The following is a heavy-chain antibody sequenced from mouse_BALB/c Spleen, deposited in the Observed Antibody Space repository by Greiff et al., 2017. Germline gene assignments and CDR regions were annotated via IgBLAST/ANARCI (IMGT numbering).Heavy chain of an antibody. Sequence: EVKLVESGGGLVQPKGSLKLSCAASGFTFNTYAMNWVRQAPGKGLEWVARIRSKSNNYATYYADSVKDRFTISRDDSQSMLYLQMNNLKTEDTAMYYCVRSYYGQFAYWGQGTLVTVSA. CDR2: IRSKSNNYAT. J-gene: IGHJ3*01. CDR3: VRSYYGQFAY. V-gene: IGHV10-1*02. D-gene: IGHD1-2*01. CDR1: GFTFNTYA.